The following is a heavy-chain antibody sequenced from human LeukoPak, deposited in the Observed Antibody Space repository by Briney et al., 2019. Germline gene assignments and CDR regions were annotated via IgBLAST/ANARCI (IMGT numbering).Heavy chain of an antibody. CDR2: ISASGIGT. Sequence: GGSLRLSCAASGFTFSTYVMSWVRQAPGKGLEWVSTISASGIGTYYADSVKGRFTISRDNRQNTVYLQMTSLRAEDTAVYFCAKDAIRGNGIYDAFDIWGQGTRVTVSS. D-gene: IGHD3-10*01. CDR1: GFTFSTYV. V-gene: IGHV3-23*01. CDR3: AKDAIRGNGIYDAFDI. J-gene: IGHJ3*02.